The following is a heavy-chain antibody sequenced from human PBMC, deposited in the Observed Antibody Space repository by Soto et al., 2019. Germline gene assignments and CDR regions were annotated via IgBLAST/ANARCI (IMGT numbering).Heavy chain of an antibody. Sequence: KSTETLSLSCTVSVGSVSSGSYYWVWIRHPPGKGLEWIGYIYYSGSTNYNPSLKSRVTISVDTSKNQFSLKLSSVTAADTAVYYCAGTILTGYYTFDYWGQGTLVTVSS. CDR3: AGTILTGYYTFDY. D-gene: IGHD3-9*01. V-gene: IGHV4-61*01. CDR1: VGSVSSGSYY. J-gene: IGHJ4*02. CDR2: IYYSGST.